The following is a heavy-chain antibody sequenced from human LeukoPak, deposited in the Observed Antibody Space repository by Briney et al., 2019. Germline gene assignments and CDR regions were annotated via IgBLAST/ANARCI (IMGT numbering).Heavy chain of an antibody. Sequence: SETLSLTCTVSGGSISGWYWSWIRQPPGKGLEWIGYIYGSGYTNYNPSLKSRVTMSIDTSKNQFSLKLTSVTAADTATYYCARETSLAGFASGLGFNYWGQGILVTVSS. CDR1: GGSISGWY. J-gene: IGHJ4*02. CDR3: ARETSLAGFASGLGFNY. V-gene: IGHV4-59*01. CDR2: IYGSGYT. D-gene: IGHD6-19*01.